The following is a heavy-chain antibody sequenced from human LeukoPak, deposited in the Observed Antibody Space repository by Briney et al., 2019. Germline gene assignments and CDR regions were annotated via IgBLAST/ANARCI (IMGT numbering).Heavy chain of an antibody. CDR2: IYYSGST. V-gene: IGHV4-59*08. D-gene: IGHD5-18*01. J-gene: IGHJ4*02. Sequence: PSETLSLTCTVSGGSISSYYWSWTRQPPGKGLEWIGYIYYSGSTNYNPSLKSRVTISVDTSKNQFSLKLSSVTAADTAVYYCARHRAAMDFFDYWGQGTLVTVSS. CDR3: ARHRAAMDFFDY. CDR1: GGSISSYY.